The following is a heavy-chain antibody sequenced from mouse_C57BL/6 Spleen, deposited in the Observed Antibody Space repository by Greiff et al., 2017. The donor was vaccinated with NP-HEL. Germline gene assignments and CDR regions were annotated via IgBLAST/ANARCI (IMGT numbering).Heavy chain of an antibody. CDR3: ARWGAYYSNYGVDY. J-gene: IGHJ2*01. D-gene: IGHD2-5*01. CDR2: IYPGSGST. Sequence: QVHVKQPGAELVKPGASVKMSCKASGYTFTSYWITWVKQRPGQGLEWIGDIYPGSGSTNYNEKFKSKATLTVDTSSSTAYMQLSSLTSEDSAVYDCARWGAYYSNYGVDYWGQGTTLTVSS. CDR1: GYTFTSYW. V-gene: IGHV1-55*01.